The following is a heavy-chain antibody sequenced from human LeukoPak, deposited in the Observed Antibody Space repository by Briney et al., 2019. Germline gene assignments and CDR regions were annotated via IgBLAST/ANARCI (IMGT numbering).Heavy chain of an antibody. D-gene: IGHD6-19*01. CDR1: GFTFSSYS. V-gene: IGHV3-48*04. CDR2: ISSGSSTI. CDR3: ARDHDDGSGWYLSYFDS. Sequence: PGGSLRLSCAASGFTFSSYSMNWVRQAPGKGLEWVSYISSGSSTIYYADSVKGRFTISRDNAKNSLYLQLNSLRAEDTAVYYCARDHDDGSGWYLSYFDSWGQGTLVTVSS. J-gene: IGHJ4*02.